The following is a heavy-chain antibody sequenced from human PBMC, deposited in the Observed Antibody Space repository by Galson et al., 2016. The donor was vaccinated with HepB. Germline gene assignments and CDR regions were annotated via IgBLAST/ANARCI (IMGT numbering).Heavy chain of an antibody. D-gene: IGHD6-6*01. V-gene: IGHV3-23*01. CDR1: EFTFTSYA. J-gene: IGHJ4*02. CDR3: AKDRWTGQLLPHGFDY. CDR2: INNSGGRK. Sequence: SLRLSCAASEFTFTSYAMSWVRQAPGKGLEWVSSINNSGGRKHYADSVKGRFTISRDNSKNPLFLQMNSLRAEDTALYYCAKDRWTGQLLPHGFDYWGQGTLVTVSS.